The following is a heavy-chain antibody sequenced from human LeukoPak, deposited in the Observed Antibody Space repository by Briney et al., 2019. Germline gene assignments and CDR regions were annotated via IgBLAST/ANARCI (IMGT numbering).Heavy chain of an antibody. D-gene: IGHD2-2*01. CDR2: FDPEDGET. V-gene: IGHV1-24*01. CDR1: GYTLTELS. Sequence: ALVKVSCKVSGYTLTELSMHWVRQAPGKGLEWMGGFDPEDGETIYAQKFQGRVTMTEDTSTDTAYMELSSLRSEDTAVYYCATFSRLSTSCCNDAFDIWGQGTMVTVSS. J-gene: IGHJ3*02. CDR3: ATFSRLSTSCCNDAFDI.